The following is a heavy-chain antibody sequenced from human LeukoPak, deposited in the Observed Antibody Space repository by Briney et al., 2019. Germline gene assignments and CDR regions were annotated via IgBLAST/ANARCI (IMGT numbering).Heavy chain of an antibody. CDR3: AKDSGSVGLLWFGELNWFDP. Sequence: PGGSLRLSCAASGFTFSSYAMSWVRQAPGKGLEWVSAISGSGGSTYYADSVKGRFTISRDNSKNTLYLQMNSLRAEDTAVYYCAKDSGSVGLLWFGELNWFDPWGQGTLVTVSS. CDR2: ISGSGGST. CDR1: GFTFSSYA. D-gene: IGHD3-10*01. J-gene: IGHJ5*02. V-gene: IGHV3-23*01.